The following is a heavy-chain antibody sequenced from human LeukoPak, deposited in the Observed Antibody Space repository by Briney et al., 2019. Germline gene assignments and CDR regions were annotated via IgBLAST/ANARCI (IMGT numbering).Heavy chain of an antibody. CDR3: ARGWDYDSGGRPTAYVY. CDR2: IIPLFGTA. CDR1: GGTFSDYA. V-gene: IGHV1-69*01. Sequence: SVKVSCKASGGTFSDYAINWVRQAPGPGLEWMGGIIPLFGTANYAQKFQGRVTITADESTSTVYMELNSLKSEDTAVYYCARGWDYDSGGRPTAYVYWGQGTLVTVSS. D-gene: IGHD3-22*01. J-gene: IGHJ4*02.